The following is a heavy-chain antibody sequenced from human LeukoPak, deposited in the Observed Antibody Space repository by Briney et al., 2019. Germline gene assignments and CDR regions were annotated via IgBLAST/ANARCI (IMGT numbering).Heavy chain of an antibody. CDR1: GYTLTELS. Sequence: ASVKVSCKVSGYTLTELSMHWVRQAPGKGLEWMGGFDPEDGETIYAQKFQGRVTMTEDTSTDTAYMELSSLRSEDTAVYYCATTLPWATIFGVVTAGAFDIWGQGTMVTVSS. CDR3: ATTLPWATIFGVVTAGAFDI. V-gene: IGHV1-24*01. J-gene: IGHJ3*02. CDR2: FDPEDGET. D-gene: IGHD3-3*01.